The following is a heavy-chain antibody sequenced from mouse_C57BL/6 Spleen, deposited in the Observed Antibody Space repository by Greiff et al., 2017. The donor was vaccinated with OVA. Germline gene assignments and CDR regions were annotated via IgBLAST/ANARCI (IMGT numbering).Heavy chain of an antibody. CDR2: INPYNGGT. Sequence: LVESGPVLVKPGASVKMSCKASGYTFTDYYMNWVKQSHGKSLEWIGVINPYNGGTSYNQKFKGKATLTVDKSSSTAYMELNSLTSEDSAVYYCASSGGSSWYFDVWGTGTTVTVSS. J-gene: IGHJ1*03. CDR1: GYTFTDYY. CDR3: ASSGGSSWYFDV. V-gene: IGHV1-19*01. D-gene: IGHD1-1*01.